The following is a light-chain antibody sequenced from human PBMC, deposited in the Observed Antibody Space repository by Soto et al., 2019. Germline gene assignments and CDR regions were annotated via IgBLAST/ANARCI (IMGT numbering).Light chain of an antibody. CDR3: QQYDYLIT. CDR2: GAS. V-gene: IGKV3-20*01. J-gene: IGKJ5*01. CDR1: QSVSSSY. Sequence: EIVLTQSPGTLSLSPGERATLSCRASQSVSSSYLAWYQQKPGQAPRPLISGASNRATGIPDRFSGSGSGTDFTLTISRLEPEDFAVYYCQQYDYLITFGQGTRLEIK.